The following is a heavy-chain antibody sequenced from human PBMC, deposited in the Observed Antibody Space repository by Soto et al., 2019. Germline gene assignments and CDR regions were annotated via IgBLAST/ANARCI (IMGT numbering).Heavy chain of an antibody. J-gene: IGHJ6*03. CDR2: IRSKAYGGTT. V-gene: IGHV3-49*03. Sequence: EVQLVESGGGLVQPGRSLRLSCTASGFTFGDYAMSWFRQAPGKGLEWVGFIRSKAYGGTTEYAASVKGRFTISRDDSKSIAYLQINSLKTDDTAVYYCTRDLVHPSHPPPGRDYDFWSGWGGNYYMDVWGKGTTVTVSS. CDR1: GFTFGDYA. D-gene: IGHD3-3*01. CDR3: TRDLVHPSHPPPGRDYDFWSGWGGNYYMDV.